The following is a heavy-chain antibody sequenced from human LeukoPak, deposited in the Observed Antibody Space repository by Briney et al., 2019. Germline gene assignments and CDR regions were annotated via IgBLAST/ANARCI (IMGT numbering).Heavy chain of an antibody. CDR1: GYTFTGYY. CDR2: INPNSGGA. D-gene: IGHD3-3*01. CDR3: ARAPYDFWSGYDKIPEYFQH. V-gene: IGHV1-2*06. Sequence: GASVKVSCKASGYTFTGYYMHWVRQAPGQGLEWMGRINPNSGGANYAQKFQGRVTMTRDTSISTAYMELSRLRSDDTAVYYCARAPYDFWSGYDKIPEYFQHWGQGTLVTVSS. J-gene: IGHJ1*01.